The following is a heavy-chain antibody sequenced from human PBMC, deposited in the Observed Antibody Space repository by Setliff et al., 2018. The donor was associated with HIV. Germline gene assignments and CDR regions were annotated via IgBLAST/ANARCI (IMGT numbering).Heavy chain of an antibody. J-gene: IGHJ6*03. D-gene: IGHD3-3*01. CDR3: TRDHTPPPNYDFWSGQIDLRNIFYYMDV. Sequence: ASVKVSCKASGYVFSSYAVNWVRQAPGQGLEWMGYINTNTGNPTYAQGFTGRFVFSVDTPVSTAYLQIFSLKAEDTAVYYCTRDHTPPPNYDFWSGQIDLRNIFYYMDVWGTGSPVTVSS. V-gene: IGHV7-4-1*01. CDR2: INTNTGNP. CDR1: GYVFSSYA.